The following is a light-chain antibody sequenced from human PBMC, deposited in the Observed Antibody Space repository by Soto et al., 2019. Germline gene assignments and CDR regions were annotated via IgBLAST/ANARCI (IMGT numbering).Light chain of an antibody. J-gene: IGLJ1*01. CDR3: ISYTNRRTLV. CDR1: SSDVGAYNF. CDR2: EVS. V-gene: IGLV2-14*01. Sequence: QSALTQPTSVSGSPGQSITISCTGSSSDVGAYNFVSWYQQHPGQGPKLMIFEVSNRPSGVSNRFSGSKSGNSASLTISGLQAEDEADYYCISYTNRRTLVFGNWTKVT.